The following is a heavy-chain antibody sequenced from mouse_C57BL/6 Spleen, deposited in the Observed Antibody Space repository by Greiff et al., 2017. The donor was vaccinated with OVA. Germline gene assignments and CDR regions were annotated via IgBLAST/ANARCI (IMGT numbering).Heavy chain of an antibody. D-gene: IGHD2-5*01. CDR2: INPNNGGT. V-gene: IGHV1-26*01. J-gene: IGHJ1*03. CDR3: ARYPSYSNYGYFDV. Sequence: VQLQQSGPELVKPGASVKISCKASGYTFTDYYMNWVKQSHGKSLEWIGDINPNNGGTSYNQKFKGKATLTVDKSSSTAYMELRSLTSEDSAVYYCARYPSYSNYGYFDVWGTGTTVTVSS. CDR1: GYTFTDYY.